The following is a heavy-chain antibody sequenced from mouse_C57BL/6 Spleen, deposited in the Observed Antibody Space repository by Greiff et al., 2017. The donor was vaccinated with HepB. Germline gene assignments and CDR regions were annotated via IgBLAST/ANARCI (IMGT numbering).Heavy chain of an antibody. Sequence: VQLQQSGAELVKPGASVKLSCKASGYTFTSYWMQWVKQRPGQGLEWIGEIDPSDSYTNYNQKFKGKATLTVDTSSSTAYMQLSSLTSEDSAVYYCARTGTGFIAYWGQRTLVTVSA. J-gene: IGHJ3*01. CDR3: ARTGTGFIAY. CDR2: IDPSDSYT. CDR1: GYTFTSYW. D-gene: IGHD4-1*01. V-gene: IGHV1-50*01.